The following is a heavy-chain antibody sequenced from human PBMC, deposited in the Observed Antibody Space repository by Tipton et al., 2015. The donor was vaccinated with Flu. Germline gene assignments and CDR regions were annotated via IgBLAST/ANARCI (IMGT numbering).Heavy chain of an antibody. CDR2: IYTSGST. Sequence: TLSLTCTVSGGSISSGSYYWSWIRQPAGKGLEWIGRIYTSGSTNYNPSLKSRVTISVDTSKNQFSLKLSSVTAADTAVYYCAREGARRSYYYYYGMDVWGQGTTVTVSS. CDR3: AREGARRSYYYYYGMDV. D-gene: IGHD6-6*01. V-gene: IGHV4-61*02. J-gene: IGHJ6*02. CDR1: GGSISSGSYY.